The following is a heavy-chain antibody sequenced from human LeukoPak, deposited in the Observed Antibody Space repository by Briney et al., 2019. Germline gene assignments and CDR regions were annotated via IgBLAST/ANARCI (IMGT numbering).Heavy chain of an antibody. CDR2: IYSGGST. CDR3: ARDRLHYDSLTGYPAD. D-gene: IGHD3-9*01. V-gene: IGHV3-66*01. Sequence: PGGSLRLSCADSGFTVSSNYMRWVRQAPGKGLEWVSVIYSGGSTHYADSVKGRFTISRDNSKNTLYLQMNSLRAEDTAAYYCARDRLHYDSLTGYPADWGQGTLVTVSS. J-gene: IGHJ4*02. CDR1: GFTVSSNY.